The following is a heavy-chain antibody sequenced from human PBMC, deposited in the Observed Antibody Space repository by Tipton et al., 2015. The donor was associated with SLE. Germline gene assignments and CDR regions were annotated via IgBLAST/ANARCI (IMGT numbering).Heavy chain of an antibody. CDR1: GGSISSGSYY. J-gene: IGHJ5*02. V-gene: IGHV4-61*10. CDR2: IYYSGST. CDR3: AREGDYSSGWYNWFDP. D-gene: IGHD6-19*01. Sequence: TLSLTCTVSGGSISSGSYYWSWIRQPAGKGLEWIGYIYYSGSTNYNPSLKSRVTISVDTSKNQFSLKLSSVTAADTAVYYCAREGDYSSGWYNWFDPWGQGTLVTVSS.